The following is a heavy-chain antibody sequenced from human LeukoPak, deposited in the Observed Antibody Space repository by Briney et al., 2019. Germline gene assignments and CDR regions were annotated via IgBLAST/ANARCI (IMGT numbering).Heavy chain of an antibody. CDR1: GYTFTSYW. J-gene: IGHJ1*01. V-gene: IGHV5-51*01. CDR3: AGAGIAVAGNAEYFQH. CDR2: IHPGDSDT. D-gene: IGHD6-19*01. Sequence: GESLKISCKGSGYTFTSYWIGWVRQMPGKGLEWMGIIHPGDSDTRYSPSFQGQVTISVDKSISTAYLQWSSLKASGTAMYYCAGAGIAVAGNAEYFQHWGQGTLVTVSS.